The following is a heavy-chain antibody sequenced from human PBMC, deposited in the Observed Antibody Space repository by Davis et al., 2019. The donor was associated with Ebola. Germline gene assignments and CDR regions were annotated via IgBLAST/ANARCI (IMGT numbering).Heavy chain of an antibody. D-gene: IGHD2/OR15-2a*01. V-gene: IGHV1-18*01. CDR1: GYKFPSYY. Sequence: ASVKVSCKASGYKFPSYYIAWVRQAPGRGLEWMGWISGYNGKTKYAERYQGRVSMTTDTSTTTAYMELSSLRSDDTAVYYCARSPTLDMGYWYFDLWGRGTLVSVSS. CDR3: ARSPTLDMGYWYFDL. J-gene: IGHJ2*01. CDR2: ISGYNGKT.